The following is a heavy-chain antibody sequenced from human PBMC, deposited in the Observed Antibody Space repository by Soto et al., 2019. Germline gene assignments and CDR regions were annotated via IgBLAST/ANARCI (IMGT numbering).Heavy chain of an antibody. CDR1: GFSLRTSGMC. Sequence: SGPTLVKPTQTLTLTCTFSGFSLRTSGMCGSWIRQPPGKALEWLARTDWDDDKYHSTSLKTRLTISKDTSKNHVVLTMTNMDPVDTATYYCARIQDPGVAAGPHYYYGMDVWGQGTTVTVSS. J-gene: IGHJ6*02. CDR3: ARIQDPGVAAGPHYYYGMDV. D-gene: IGHD6-13*01. CDR2: TDWDDDK. V-gene: IGHV2-70*11.